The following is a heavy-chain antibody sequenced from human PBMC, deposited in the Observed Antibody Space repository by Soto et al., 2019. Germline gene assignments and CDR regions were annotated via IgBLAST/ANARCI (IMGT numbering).Heavy chain of an antibody. Sequence: PGGSLRLSCAASGFTFSSYNINWVRQAPGKGLERVSSISSSSSYIYYAESVKGRFTISRDNAKNSLYLQMNSLRAEDTAVYYCARDLYYYDSSAYYGYWGQGTLVTVSS. V-gene: IGHV3-21*01. CDR2: ISSSSSYI. D-gene: IGHD3-22*01. CDR1: GFTFSSYN. CDR3: ARDLYYYDSSAYYGY. J-gene: IGHJ4*02.